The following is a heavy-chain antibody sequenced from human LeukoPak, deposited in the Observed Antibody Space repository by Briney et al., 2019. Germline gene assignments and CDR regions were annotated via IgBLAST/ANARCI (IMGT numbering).Heavy chain of an antibody. D-gene: IGHD3-22*01. CDR3: AVQRGDDSSGYYIDFDI. CDR2: FDPEDGET. CDR1: GYTLTELS. Sequence: GASVKVSCKVSGYTLTELSMHWVRQAPGKGLEWMGGFDPEDGETIYAQKFQGRVTMTEDTSTDTAYMEMSSLRSEDMAVYYCAVQRGDDSSGYYIDFDIWGQGTMVTVS. V-gene: IGHV1-24*01. J-gene: IGHJ3*02.